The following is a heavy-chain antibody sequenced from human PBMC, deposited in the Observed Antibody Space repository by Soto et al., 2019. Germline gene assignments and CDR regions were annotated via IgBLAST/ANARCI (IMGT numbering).Heavy chain of an antibody. Sequence: SETLSLTCTGSGGSISSSSYYWGWIRQPPGKGLEWIGSIYYSGSTYYNPSLKSRVTMSVDTSKNQFSLKLSSVTAADTAVYYCARHNPSYSSSWRAYYFDYWGQGTLVTVSS. CDR3: ARHNPSYSSSWRAYYFDY. CDR2: IYYSGST. J-gene: IGHJ4*02. V-gene: IGHV4-39*01. CDR1: GGSISSSSYY. D-gene: IGHD6-13*01.